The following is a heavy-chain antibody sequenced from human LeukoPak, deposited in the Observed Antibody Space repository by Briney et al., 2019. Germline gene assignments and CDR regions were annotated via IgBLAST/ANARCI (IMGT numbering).Heavy chain of an antibody. CDR2: VSGSGDNT. D-gene: IGHD6-19*01. CDR3: AAQWLVLGAFDI. J-gene: IGHJ3*02. V-gene: IGHV3-23*01. CDR1: GITFRSYA. Sequence: GGSLRLSCAASGITFRSYAMSWVRQAPGKGLEWVSAVSGSGDNTYYADSVKGRFIISRDNSKNALHLQMNSLRAEDSAVYYCAAQWLVLGAFDIWGQVTMVTVS.